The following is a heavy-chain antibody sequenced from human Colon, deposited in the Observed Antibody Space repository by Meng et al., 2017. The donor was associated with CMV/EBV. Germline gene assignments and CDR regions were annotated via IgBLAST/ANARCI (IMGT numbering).Heavy chain of an antibody. D-gene: IGHD6-13*01. CDR2: INVYTGNT. V-gene: IGHV1-18*01. Sequence: ASVTVSCKASGYTFTSFGVTWVRRAPGQGLEWMGWINVYTGNTDYAQKFQGRVTLTTDTSTKTAYMEMRSLTSDDTAVYYCARGAIGAVGSRALDVWGQGTTVTVSS. CDR1: GYTFTSFG. J-gene: IGHJ6*02. CDR3: ARGAIGAVGSRALDV.